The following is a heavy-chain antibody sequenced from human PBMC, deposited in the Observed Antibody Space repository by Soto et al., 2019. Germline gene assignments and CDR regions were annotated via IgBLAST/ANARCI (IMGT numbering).Heavy chain of an antibody. CDR3: ARELGSRGWYNWFDP. CDR2: ISSSSSYI. Sequence: GGSLRLSCAASGFPFSSYSMNWVRQAPGKGLEWVSSISSSSSYIYYADSVKGRFTISGDNAKNSLYLQMNSLRAEDTAVYYCARELGSRGWYNWFDPWGQGTLVTVSS. J-gene: IGHJ5*02. D-gene: IGHD6-19*01. CDR1: GFPFSSYS. V-gene: IGHV3-21*01.